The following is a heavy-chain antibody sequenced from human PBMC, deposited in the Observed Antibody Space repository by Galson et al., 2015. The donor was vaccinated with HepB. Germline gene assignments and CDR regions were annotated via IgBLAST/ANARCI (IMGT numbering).Heavy chain of an antibody. CDR2: ISGSGGST. D-gene: IGHD2-2*01. CDR1: GFTFSSYA. Sequence: SLRLSCAASGFTFSSYAMSWVRQAPGKGLEWVSSISGSGGSTYFADSVKGRFTVPRDNSKNTLYLQMKSLRAEDTAVYYCARQYCTSTTCYYFDQWGQGTLVTVSS. CDR3: ARQYCTSTTCYYFDQ. V-gene: IGHV3-23*01. J-gene: IGHJ4*02.